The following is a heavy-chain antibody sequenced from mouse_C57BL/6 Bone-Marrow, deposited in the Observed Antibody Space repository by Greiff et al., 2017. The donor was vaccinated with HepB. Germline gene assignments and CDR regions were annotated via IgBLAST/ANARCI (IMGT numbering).Heavy chain of an antibody. D-gene: IGHD1-1*01. CDR3: ARKGDYYGTLYFDV. V-gene: IGHV15-2*01. CDR2: ILPSIGRT. CDR1: DSEVFPIAY. J-gene: IGHJ1*03. Sequence: QVQLQQSGSELRSPGSSVKLSCKDFDSEVFPIAYMSWVRQKPGHGFEWIGGILPSIGRTIYGEKFEDKATLDADTLSNTAYLELNSLTSEDSAIYYCARKGDYYGTLYFDVWGTGTTVTVSS.